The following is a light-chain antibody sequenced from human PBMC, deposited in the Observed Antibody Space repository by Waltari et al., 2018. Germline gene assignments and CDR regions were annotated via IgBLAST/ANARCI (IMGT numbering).Light chain of an antibody. CDR3: QQYYITPLS. V-gene: IGKV4-1*01. CDR1: QSLFYSSNNKNY. CDR2: WAS. J-gene: IGKJ4*01. Sequence: DVVMTQSPDVLAVSLGERATIHCKSSQSLFYSSNNKNYFAWYQQKPGQPPKLLIYWASTRESGVPDRFSGSGSGTDFTLTISSLQAEDVAIYFCQQYYITPLSFGGGTRVEIK.